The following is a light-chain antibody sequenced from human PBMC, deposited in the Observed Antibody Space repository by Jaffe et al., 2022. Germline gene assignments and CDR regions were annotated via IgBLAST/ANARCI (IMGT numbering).Light chain of an antibody. J-gene: IGLJ2*01. CDR2: DVS. CDR1: SSDVGYYNY. V-gene: IGLV2-14*03. CDR3: SSYRSSNTHVL. Sequence: QSALTQPASVSGSPGQSITISCTGTSSDVGYYNYVSWYQQHPGKAPKLMIYDVSNRPSGVSNRFSGSKSGNTASLTISGLQAEDEADYYCSSYRSSNTHVLFGGGTKLTVL.